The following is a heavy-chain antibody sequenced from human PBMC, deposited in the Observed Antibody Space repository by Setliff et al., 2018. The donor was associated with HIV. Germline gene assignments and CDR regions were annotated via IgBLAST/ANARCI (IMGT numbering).Heavy chain of an antibody. CDR1: GGSISSSSYY. J-gene: IGHJ3*02. V-gene: IGHV4-39*07. D-gene: IGHD1-26*01. Sequence: ASETLSLTCTVSGGSISSSSYYWGWIRQPPGKGLEWIGEINHSGSTNYNPSLKSRVTISVDTSKNQFSLKLSSVTAADTAVYYCARIGSHKIRDAFDIWGQGTMVTV. CDR3: ARIGSHKIRDAFDI. CDR2: INHSGST.